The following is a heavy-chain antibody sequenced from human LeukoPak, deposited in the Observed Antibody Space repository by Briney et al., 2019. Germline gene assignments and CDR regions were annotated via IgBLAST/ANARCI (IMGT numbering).Heavy chain of an antibody. CDR2: VKQDGIET. D-gene: IGHD2-8*02. Sequence: GGSLRLSCVASGFTFSRDWTSWVRQAPGKGLEWVASVKQDGIETQYVDSVKGRFTISRDNAKNSVYLQMNSLRVEDTAVYYCARDGTGFDYWGQGTLVTVSS. CDR1: GFTFSRDW. CDR3: ARDGTGFDY. J-gene: IGHJ4*02. V-gene: IGHV3-7*01.